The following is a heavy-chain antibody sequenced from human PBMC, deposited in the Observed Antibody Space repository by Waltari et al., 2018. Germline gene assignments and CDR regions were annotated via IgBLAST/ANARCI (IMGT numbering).Heavy chain of an antibody. V-gene: IGHV4-39*01. J-gene: IGHJ4*02. CDR3: ASDRGYYYDSSGYYF. Sequence: QLQLQESGPGLVKPSETLSLTCTVPGGSISSSSYYWGWIRPPPGKGLEWIGSIYYSGSTYYNPSLKSRVTISVDTSKNQFSLKLSSVTAADTAVYYCASDRGYYYDSSGYYFWGQGTLVTVSS. CDR2: IYYSGST. D-gene: IGHD3-22*01. CDR1: GGSISSSSYY.